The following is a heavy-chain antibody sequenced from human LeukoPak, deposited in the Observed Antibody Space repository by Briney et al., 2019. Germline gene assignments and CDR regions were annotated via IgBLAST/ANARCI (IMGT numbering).Heavy chain of an antibody. CDR2: INHSGST. CDR3: ASLVPAAMKDYYYYYMDV. J-gene: IGHJ6*03. D-gene: IGHD2-2*01. Sequence: SETLSLTCTVSGSSISSGSYYWSWIRQPPGKGLEWIGEINHSGSTNYNPSLKSRVTISVDTSKNQFSLKLSSVTAADTAVYYCASLVPAAMKDYYYYYMDVWGKGTTVTVSS. V-gene: IGHV4-39*07. CDR1: GSSISSGSYY.